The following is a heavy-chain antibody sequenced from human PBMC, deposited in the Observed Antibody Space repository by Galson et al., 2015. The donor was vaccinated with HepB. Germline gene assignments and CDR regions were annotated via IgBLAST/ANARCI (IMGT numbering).Heavy chain of an antibody. V-gene: IGHV3-21*01. CDR3: ARGQDPYDSSGYYYVLGVLHQTFDY. Sequence: SLILSCAASGFTFSSYSMNWVRQAPGKGLEWVSSISSSSSYIYYADSVKGRFTISRDNAKNSLYLQMNSLRAEDTAVYYCARGQDPYDSSGYYYVLGVLHQTFDYWGQGTLVTVSS. CDR1: GFTFSSYS. J-gene: IGHJ4*02. CDR2: ISSSSSYI. D-gene: IGHD3-22*01.